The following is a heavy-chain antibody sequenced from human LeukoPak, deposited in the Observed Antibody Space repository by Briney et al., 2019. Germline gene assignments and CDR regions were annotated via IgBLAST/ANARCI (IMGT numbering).Heavy chain of an antibody. J-gene: IGHJ5*02. CDR2: INHSGST. CDR3: ARDRKVWFGPHHTSHFDP. V-gene: IGHV4-34*01. CDR1: GGSFSGYY. Sequence: SETLSLTCAVYGGSFSGYYWSWIRQPPGKGLEWIGEINHSGSTNYNLSLKSRVTISVDTSKNQFSLKLSSVTAADTAVYYCARDRKVWFGPHHTSHFDPWGQGTLVTVSS. D-gene: IGHD3-10*01.